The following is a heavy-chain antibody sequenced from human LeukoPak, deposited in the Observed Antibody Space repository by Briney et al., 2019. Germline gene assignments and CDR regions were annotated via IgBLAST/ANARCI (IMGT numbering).Heavy chain of an antibody. CDR2: ISGSGGST. CDR3: ARDVEELLWFGESIFDY. Sequence: GGSLRLSCAASGFTFSSYAMSWVRQAPGKGLEWVSTISGSGGSTYYADSVKGRFTISRDNSKNTLYLQMNSLRAEDTAVYYCARDVEELLWFGESIFDYWGQGTLVTVSS. J-gene: IGHJ4*02. D-gene: IGHD3-10*01. V-gene: IGHV3-23*01. CDR1: GFTFSSYA.